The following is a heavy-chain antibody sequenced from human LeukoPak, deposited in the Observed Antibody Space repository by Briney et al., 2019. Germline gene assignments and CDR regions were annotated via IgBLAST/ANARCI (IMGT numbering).Heavy chain of an antibody. CDR1: GFTFSSYA. CDR2: ISGSGGST. D-gene: IGHD6-19*01. CDR3: AKDWEAVDWFDP. Sequence: GGSLRLSCAASGFTFSSYAMSWVRQAPGKGLEWVSAISGSGGSTYYADSVKGRFTISRDNSENTLDLQMNSLRAEDTAVYYCAKDWEAVDWFDPWGQGTLVTVSS. J-gene: IGHJ5*02. V-gene: IGHV3-23*01.